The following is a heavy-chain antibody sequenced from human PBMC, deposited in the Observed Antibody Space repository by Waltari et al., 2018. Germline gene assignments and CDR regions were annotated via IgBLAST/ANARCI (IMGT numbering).Heavy chain of an antibody. CDR1: GFTFTNYA. Sequence: EVQLLESGGGLVQPGGSLRLSCAASGFTFTNYARSWVRQAPGKGLEWVSGISGGGGSTYYAGAVQGRFTISRENSRNALYLQMNSRRADDTAVYFCAKEHPGPPPDYWGQGTLVTVSS. CDR2: ISGGGGST. J-gene: IGHJ4*02. D-gene: IGHD1-1*01. CDR3: AKEHPGPPPDY. V-gene: IGHV3-23*01.